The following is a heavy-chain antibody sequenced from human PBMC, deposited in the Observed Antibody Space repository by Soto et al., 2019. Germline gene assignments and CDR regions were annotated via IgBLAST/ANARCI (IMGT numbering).Heavy chain of an antibody. D-gene: IGHD3-22*01. J-gene: IGHJ3*02. CDR3: ARSITMIAAAFDI. CDR1: GGSISSGGYY. CDR2: IYYSGST. Sequence: QVQLQESGPGLVKPSQTLSLTCTVSGGSISSGGYYWSWIRQHPGKGLEWIGYIYYSGSTYYNPSLKRRVXKSPDXXKNQFSLKLSSVTAADTAVYYCARSITMIAAAFDIWGQGTMVTVSS. V-gene: IGHV4-31*03.